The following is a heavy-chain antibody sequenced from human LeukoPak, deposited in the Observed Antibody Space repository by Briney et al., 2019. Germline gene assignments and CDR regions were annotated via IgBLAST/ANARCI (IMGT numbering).Heavy chain of an antibody. CDR2: INHSGST. CDR1: GGSISSSSYY. V-gene: IGHV4-39*07. J-gene: IGHJ5*02. CDR3: ARRQGKLLWFGELFYKLGRREWFDP. Sequence: SETLSLTCTVSGGSISSSSYYWSWIRQPPGKGLEWIGEINHSGSTNYNPSLKSRVTISVDTSKNQFSLKLSSVTAADTAVYYCARRQGKLLWFGELFYKLGRREWFDPWGQGTLVTVSS. D-gene: IGHD3-10*01.